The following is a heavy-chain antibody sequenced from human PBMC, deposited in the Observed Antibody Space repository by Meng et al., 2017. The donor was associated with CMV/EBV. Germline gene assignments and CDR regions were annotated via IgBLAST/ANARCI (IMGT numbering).Heavy chain of an antibody. CDR3: AKNRVVFGVARRYHGMDV. V-gene: IGHV3-33*06. J-gene: IGHJ6*02. D-gene: IGHD3-3*01. Sequence: GESLKISCAASGFTFSSYGMHWVRQAPGKGLEFVALIWYDGSKTYYADSVKGRFTLSRDNSKDTSFLQMNSLRVEDTAVYYCAKNRVVFGVARRYHGMDVWGPGTAVTVSS. CDR1: GFTFSSYG. CDR2: IWYDGSKT.